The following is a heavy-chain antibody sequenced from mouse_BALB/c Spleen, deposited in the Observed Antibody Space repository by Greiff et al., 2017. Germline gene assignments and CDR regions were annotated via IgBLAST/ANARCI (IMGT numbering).Heavy chain of an antibody. V-gene: IGHV5-6*01. CDR1: GFTFSSYG. J-gene: IGHJ2*01. CDR3: ARRITDYFDY. D-gene: IGHD1-1*01. Sequence: EVHLVESGGDLVKPGGSLKLSCAASGFTFSSYGMSWVRQTPDKRLEWVATISSGGSYTYYPDSVKGRFTISRDNAKNTLYLQMSSLKSEETAMYYCARRITDYFDYWGQGTTLTVSS. CDR2: ISSGGSYT.